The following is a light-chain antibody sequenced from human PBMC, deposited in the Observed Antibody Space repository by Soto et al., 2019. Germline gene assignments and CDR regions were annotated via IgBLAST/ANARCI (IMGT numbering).Light chain of an antibody. CDR3: QQYDSSPWT. Sequence: EIVLTQSPGTLSLSPGERATLSCRASQSVSSSFLAWYQQKPGQAPRLLIYGASSRATGIPDRFSGSGSGTYFTVTISGLEPEEFAVYYCQQYDSSPWTFGQGTMVEIK. CDR2: GAS. CDR1: QSVSSSF. V-gene: IGKV3-20*01. J-gene: IGKJ1*01.